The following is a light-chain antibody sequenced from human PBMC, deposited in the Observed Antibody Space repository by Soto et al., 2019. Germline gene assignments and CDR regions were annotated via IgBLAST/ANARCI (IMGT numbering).Light chain of an antibody. V-gene: IGKV1-39*01. CDR1: QSISNY. CDR2: ATS. J-gene: IGKJ1*01. CDR3: QQSFRPLWT. Sequence: DVQMTQSPSSLSASVGDRVTITCRASQSISNYLNWYQQQPGKAPKLLIYATSSMQSGVPSRFSGSGSETDFPLTISRLQPDDSATYCCQQSFRPLWTFGQGTKVEVK.